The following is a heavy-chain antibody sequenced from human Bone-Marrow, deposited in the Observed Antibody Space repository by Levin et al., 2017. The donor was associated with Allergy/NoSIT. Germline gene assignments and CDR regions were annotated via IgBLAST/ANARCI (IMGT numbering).Heavy chain of an antibody. CDR2: ISGSDDST. Sequence: GESLKISCAASGFIFSSSAMSWVRQAPGKGLEWVSSISGSDDSTYYTDSVKGRLTISRDNSKNTIYLQMNSLRAADTAVYYCAKVRRGLDAFEIWGQGTMVTVSS. D-gene: IGHD3/OR15-3a*01. CDR3: AKVRRGLDAFEI. CDR1: GFIFSSSA. V-gene: IGHV3-23*01. J-gene: IGHJ3*02.